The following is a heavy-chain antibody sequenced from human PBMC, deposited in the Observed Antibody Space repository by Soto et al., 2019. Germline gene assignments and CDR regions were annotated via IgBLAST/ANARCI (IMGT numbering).Heavy chain of an antibody. CDR1: GFTFSNYG. V-gene: IGHV3-23*01. CDR3: ATGLRTPAY. D-gene: IGHD1-1*01. J-gene: IGHJ4*02. Sequence: PGGSLRLSCAASGFTFSNYGMSWVRQAPGKGLEWVSGISGSGGATYYADSVKGRFTISRDNSMNTLYLQMNSLRAEDTAVFYCATGLRTPAYWGQGTLVTVSS. CDR2: ISGSGGAT.